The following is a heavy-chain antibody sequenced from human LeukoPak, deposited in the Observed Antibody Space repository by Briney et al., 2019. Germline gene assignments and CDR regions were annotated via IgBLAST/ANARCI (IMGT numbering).Heavy chain of an antibody. V-gene: IGHV5-51*01. D-gene: IGHD5-12*01. Sequence: PGESLKISCQISGYSLTSYWIGWARQMPGKGLEWMAIINPSDFDTLYSPSFQGHVTISLDKSISTAYLHWTSLEASDTATYYCATTGYSSHWEYFWGQGTLVTVSS. CDR2: INPSDFDT. CDR3: ATTGYSSHWEYF. J-gene: IGHJ4*02. CDR1: GYSLTSYW.